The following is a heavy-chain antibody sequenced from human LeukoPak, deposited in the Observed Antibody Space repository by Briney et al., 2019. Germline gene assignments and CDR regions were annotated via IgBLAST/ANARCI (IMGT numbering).Heavy chain of an antibody. V-gene: IGHV4-31*03. D-gene: IGHD2-2*02. CDR1: GGSISSGVYY. CDR2: IYYSGST. Sequence: PSETLSLTCTVSGGSISSGVYYWSWIRQHPGKGLEWIGYIYYSGSTDYNPSLKSRVTISVDTSKNQFSLKLSSVTAADTAVYYCVRYCSSTTCYTRAVDYWGQGTLVTVSS. J-gene: IGHJ4*02. CDR3: VRYCSSTTCYTRAVDY.